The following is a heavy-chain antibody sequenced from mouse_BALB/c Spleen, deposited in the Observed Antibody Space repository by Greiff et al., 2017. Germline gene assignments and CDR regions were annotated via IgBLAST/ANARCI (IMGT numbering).Heavy chain of an antibody. J-gene: IGHJ2*01. Sequence: QVQLQQSGAELVRPGTSVKISCKASGYTFTNYWLGWVKQRPGHGLEWIGDIYPGGGYTNYNEKFKGKATLTADTSSSTAYMQLSSLTSEDSAVYFCAREEYDNYFDYWGQGTTLTVSS. V-gene: IGHV1-63*02. CDR1: GYTFTNYW. CDR3: AREEYDNYFDY. D-gene: IGHD2-10*02. CDR2: IYPGGGYT.